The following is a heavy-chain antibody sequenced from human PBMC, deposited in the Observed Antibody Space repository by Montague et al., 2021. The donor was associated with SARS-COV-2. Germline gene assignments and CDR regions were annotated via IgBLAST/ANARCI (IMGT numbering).Heavy chain of an antibody. V-gene: IGHV4-39*07. CDR2: IYHDGNT. Sequence: SETLSLTCTVSGDSIGSSSYYWGWIRQPPGKGLEWIGSIYHDGNTYYNPSLKTRVSLSIDERKNQFSLKLSSVTAADTAVYYCARADFWSGYLYFDYWGQGTLVTVSS. CDR3: ARADFWSGYLYFDY. D-gene: IGHD3-3*01. CDR1: GDSIGSSSYY. J-gene: IGHJ4*02.